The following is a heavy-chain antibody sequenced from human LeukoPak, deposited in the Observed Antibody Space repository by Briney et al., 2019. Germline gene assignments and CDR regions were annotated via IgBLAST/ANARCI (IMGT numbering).Heavy chain of an antibody. CDR3: ATRKLGNDY. CDR1: GGSVSNYY. J-gene: IGHJ4*02. D-gene: IGHD7-27*01. Sequence: SETLSLTCTVSGGSVSNYYWSWIRQSPGKGLEWIGYIYYTETSYNPSLKSRVTISADTSKNQFSLKLYSVAAADTAVYYCATRKLGNDYWGQGTLVTVSS. V-gene: IGHV4-59*02. CDR2: IYYTET.